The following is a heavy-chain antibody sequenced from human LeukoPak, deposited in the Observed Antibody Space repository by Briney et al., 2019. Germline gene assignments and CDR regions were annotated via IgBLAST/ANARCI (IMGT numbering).Heavy chain of an antibody. D-gene: IGHD3-10*01. V-gene: IGHV3-49*03. J-gene: IGHJ4*02. Sequence: GGSLRLSCTASGFTFGDYAMSWFRQAPGKGLEWVGFIRSKAYGGTTEYAASVKGRFTISRDDSKSIAYLQMNSLKTEDTAVYYCTRGRRLWFGESEFDYWGQGTLVTVSS. CDR2: IRSKAYGGTT. CDR1: GFTFGDYA. CDR3: TRGRRLWFGESEFDY.